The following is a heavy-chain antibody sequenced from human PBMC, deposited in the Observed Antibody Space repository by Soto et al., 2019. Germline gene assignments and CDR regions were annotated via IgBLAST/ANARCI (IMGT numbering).Heavy chain of an antibody. CDR2: ISYDGSSK. J-gene: IGHJ4*02. V-gene: IGHV3-30*18. D-gene: IGHD6-13*01. CDR3: AKGSESSWYVGPDY. Sequence: QVQLVESGGGVVQPGRSLRLSCAASGFTFSSYGMHWVRQAPGKGLEWVAVISYDGSSKYYADSVKGRFTISRDNSKNTLYLQMNSLRAEDTAVYYCAKGSESSWYVGPDYWGQGTLVTVSS. CDR1: GFTFSSYG.